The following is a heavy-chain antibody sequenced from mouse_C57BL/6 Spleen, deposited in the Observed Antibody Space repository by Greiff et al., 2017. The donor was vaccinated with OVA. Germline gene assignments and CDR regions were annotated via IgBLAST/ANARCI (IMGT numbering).Heavy chain of an antibody. Sequence: QVQLQQPGAELVKPGASVKLSCKASGYTFTSYWMHWVKQRPGQGLEWIGMINPNSGSTNYNEKFKSKATLTVDKSSSTAYMQLSSLTSEDAAVYDSARKATVVATSYYFDYWGQGTTLTVSA. CDR3: ARKATVVATSYYFDY. D-gene: IGHD1-1*01. V-gene: IGHV1-64*01. J-gene: IGHJ2*01. CDR1: GYTFTSYW. CDR2: INPNSGST.